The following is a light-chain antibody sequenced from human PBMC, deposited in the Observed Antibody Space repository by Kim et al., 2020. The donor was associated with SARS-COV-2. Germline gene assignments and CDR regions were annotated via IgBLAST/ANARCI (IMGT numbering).Light chain of an antibody. V-gene: IGLV3-1*01. CDR1: KLGDKD. CDR2: EDR. Sequence: VSPGQTASITCSGDKLGDKDAYWYQQKRGQSPVLVVYEDRKRPSGIAERFSGSNSVNTATLTISGTQAMDEADYYCQAWDSGTVIFGGGTQLTVL. CDR3: QAWDSGTVI. J-gene: IGLJ2*01.